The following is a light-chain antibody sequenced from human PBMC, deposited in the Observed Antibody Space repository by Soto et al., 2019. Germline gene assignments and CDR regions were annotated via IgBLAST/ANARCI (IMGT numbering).Light chain of an antibody. CDR3: SSYTSRSTPYVV. CDR1: SSDVGSYNR. CDR2: EVS. J-gene: IGLJ2*01. Sequence: QSALTQPPSVSGSPGQSVTISCPGTSSDVGSYNRVSWYQQPPGTAPKLMIYEVSNRPSGVPDRFSGSKSGNTASLTISGLQAEDEADYYCSSYTSRSTPYVVFGGGTKLTVL. V-gene: IGLV2-18*02.